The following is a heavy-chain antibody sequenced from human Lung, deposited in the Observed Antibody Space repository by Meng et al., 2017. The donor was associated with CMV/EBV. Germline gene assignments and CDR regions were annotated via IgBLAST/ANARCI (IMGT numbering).Heavy chain of an antibody. D-gene: IGHD3-9*01. CDR3: ARDRPQSAGGDFDWFYIGGADP. Sequence: ASXXVSXKASGYTFFSFGITWVRQAPGQGLEWMGWINTYSGDTKYPQKLQGRVTMTTDTSTSTAYMELRSLRSDDTAVYYCARDRPQSAGGDFDWFYIGGADPXGQGTLVTVSS. J-gene: IGHJ5*02. V-gene: IGHV1-18*01. CDR1: GYTFFSFG. CDR2: INTYSGDT.